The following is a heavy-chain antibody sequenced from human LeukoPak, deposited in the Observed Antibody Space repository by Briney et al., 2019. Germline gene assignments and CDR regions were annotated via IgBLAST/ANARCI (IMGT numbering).Heavy chain of an antibody. V-gene: IGHV4-39*07. D-gene: IGHD6-13*01. CDR3: AREGSSSWYDDAFDI. CDR2: IYYSGST. CDR1: GGSINNSSYY. Sequence: SETLSLTCTVSGGSINNSSYYWGWIRQPPGKGLEWIGSIYYSGSTYYNPSLKSRVTISVGTSKNQFSLKLSSVTAADTAVYYCAREGSSSWYDDAFDIWGQGTMVTVSS. J-gene: IGHJ3*02.